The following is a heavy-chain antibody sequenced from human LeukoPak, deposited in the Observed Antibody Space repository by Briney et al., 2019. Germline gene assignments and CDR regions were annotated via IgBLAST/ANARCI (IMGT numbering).Heavy chain of an antibody. Sequence: SETLSLTCTVSGGSISSYYWSWIRQPAGKGLEWIGHIYTSGSINYNPSLKSRVTMSVDTSKNQFSLKLSSVTAADTAVYFCARGWRFYYGSGRSDAFDIWGQGTMVTVSS. CDR1: GGSISSYY. D-gene: IGHD3-10*01. J-gene: IGHJ3*02. CDR2: IYTSGSI. V-gene: IGHV4-4*07. CDR3: ARGWRFYYGSGRSDAFDI.